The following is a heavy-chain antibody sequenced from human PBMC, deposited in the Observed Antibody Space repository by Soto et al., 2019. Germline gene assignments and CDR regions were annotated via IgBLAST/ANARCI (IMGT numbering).Heavy chain of an antibody. CDR1: GFTFSSYA. V-gene: IGHV3-23*01. J-gene: IGHJ4*02. Sequence: GGSLRLSCAASGFTFSSYALSWVRQAPGKGLEWVSAISGGGDDTDYADSVKGRFTVSRDNSKNTLYLQMNSLRVEDTAVYYCAGPGYSSQDYWGQGTLVTVSS. CDR3: AGPGYSSQDY. CDR2: ISGGGDDT. D-gene: IGHD5-18*01.